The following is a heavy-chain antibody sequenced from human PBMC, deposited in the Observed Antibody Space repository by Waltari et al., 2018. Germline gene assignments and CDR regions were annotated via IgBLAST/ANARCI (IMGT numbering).Heavy chain of an antibody. CDR1: SYS. V-gene: IGHV3-21*06. CDR3: ARDRLEPLIELDH. Sequence: SYSMNWVRQARGKGLEWVSSISSGSSFAYYADSVKGRFAISRDNAKNTLYLQMHSVRAEDTALYFCARDRLEPLIELDHWGQGTLVSVSS. D-gene: IGHD1-1*01. J-gene: IGHJ5*02. CDR2: ISSGSSFA.